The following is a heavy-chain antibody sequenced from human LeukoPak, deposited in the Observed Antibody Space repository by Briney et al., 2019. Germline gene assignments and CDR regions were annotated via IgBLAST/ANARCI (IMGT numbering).Heavy chain of an antibody. CDR3: ASSLTGTTPRGD. J-gene: IGHJ4*02. CDR1: GFTFSSYA. V-gene: IGHV3-23*01. CDR2: ISGSGGST. D-gene: IGHD1-7*01. Sequence: GGSLRLSCAASGFTFSSYAMSWVRQAPGKGLEWVSGISGSGGSTNYADSVKGRFTISRDNSKNSLYLQMNSLRAEDTAVYYCASSLTGTTPRGDWGQGTLVTVSS.